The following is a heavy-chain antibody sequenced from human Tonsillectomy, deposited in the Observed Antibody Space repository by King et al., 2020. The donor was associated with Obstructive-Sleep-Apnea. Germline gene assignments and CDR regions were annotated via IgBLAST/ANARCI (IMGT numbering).Heavy chain of an antibody. Sequence: VQMVESGGGLVKPGGSLRLSCAASGFTVINAWITWVRQAPGRGLERVVRIESETDGGTTDYAAPVKGRFSIPRDESKNTLYLQLNSLKTEDTALYYCTTDYSSAWRDAFDIWGQGTMVTVSS. CDR2: IESETDGGTT. J-gene: IGHJ3*02. CDR1: GFTVINAW. V-gene: IGHV3-15*04. D-gene: IGHD6-19*01. CDR3: TTDYSSAWRDAFDI.